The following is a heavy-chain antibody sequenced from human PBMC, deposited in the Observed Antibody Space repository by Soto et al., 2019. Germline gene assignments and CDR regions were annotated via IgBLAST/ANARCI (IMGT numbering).Heavy chain of an antibody. D-gene: IGHD2-2*01. Sequence: GGFLRLSCAASGFTFSSYSMNWVRQAPGKGLEWVSYISSSSSTIYYADSVKGRFTISRDNAKNSLYLQMNSLRAEDTAVYYCARDVTAGLDAFDIWGQGTMVTVSS. J-gene: IGHJ3*02. CDR3: ARDVTAGLDAFDI. V-gene: IGHV3-48*01. CDR2: ISSSSSTI. CDR1: GFTFSSYS.